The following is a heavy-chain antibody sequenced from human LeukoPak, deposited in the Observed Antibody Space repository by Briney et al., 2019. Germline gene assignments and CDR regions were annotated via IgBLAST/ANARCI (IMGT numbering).Heavy chain of an antibody. J-gene: IGHJ4*02. V-gene: IGHV1-2*02. D-gene: IGHD1-1*01. CDR1: GYTFTGFY. CDR3: VSHHWTTMTMGDY. CDR2: IDPNSGDT. Sequence: ASVKVSCKTSGYTFTGFYIHWVRQSPAQGLKWMGWIDPNSGDTSYSQLFQGRITMTRDTSISTAYLEINNLRFDDTAVYYCVSHHWTTMTMGDYWGQGTLVTVSS.